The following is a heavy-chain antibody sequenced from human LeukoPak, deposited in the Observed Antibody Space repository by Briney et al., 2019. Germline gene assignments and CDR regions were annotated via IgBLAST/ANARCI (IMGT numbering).Heavy chain of an antibody. D-gene: IGHD3-22*01. Sequence: PSETLSLTCAVYGGSFSAYYWSWIRQPPGKGLEWIGEINHSGSTKYNPSLNSRVTISVDMSKNQFSLRLNSVTAADTAIYFCATKDSSSYYYGALDIWGRGTMVTVSS. CDR1: GGSFSAYY. V-gene: IGHV4-34*01. CDR3: ATKDSSSYYYGALDI. J-gene: IGHJ3*02. CDR2: INHSGST.